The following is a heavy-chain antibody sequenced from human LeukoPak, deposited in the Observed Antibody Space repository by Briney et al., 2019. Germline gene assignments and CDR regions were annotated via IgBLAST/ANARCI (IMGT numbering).Heavy chain of an antibody. V-gene: IGHV1-69*05. CDR1: GGTFSSYA. Sequence: WASVKVSCKASGGTFSSYAISWVRQAPGQGLEWMGGIIPIFGTANYAQKFQGRVTITTDESTSTAYMELSSLRSEDTAVYYCARGPNYYYSSGLFDYWGQGTLVTVSS. CDR3: ARGPNYYYSSGLFDY. D-gene: IGHD3-22*01. J-gene: IGHJ4*02. CDR2: IIPIFGTA.